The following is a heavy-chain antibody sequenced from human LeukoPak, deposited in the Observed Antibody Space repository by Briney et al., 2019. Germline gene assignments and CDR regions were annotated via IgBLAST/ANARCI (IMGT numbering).Heavy chain of an antibody. CDR3: ARGLYGSGRRSLMAH. Sequence: PGGSLRLSCAASGFPFHNYWMTWVRQAPGKGLEWVANINQDENEKYYLDSVKGRFTISRDNAETSLFLQMTSLRVEDTAIYYCARGLYGSGRRSLMAHWVPGTLVAVSS. V-gene: IGHV3-7*01. CDR1: GFPFHNYW. J-gene: IGHJ4*02. D-gene: IGHD3-10*01. CDR2: INQDENEK.